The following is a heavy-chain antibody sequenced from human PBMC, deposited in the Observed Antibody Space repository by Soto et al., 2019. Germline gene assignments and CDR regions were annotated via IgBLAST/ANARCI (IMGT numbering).Heavy chain of an antibody. V-gene: IGHV4-31*03. J-gene: IGHJ5*02. CDR1: GGSITGGGYY. CDR3: ARDPAP. CDR2: IYNSGTT. Sequence: QVQLQESGPGLVKPSETLSLTCTVSGGSITGGGYYWSWTRQHPGKGLEWIGYIYNSGTTYYNPSLKSRVTISVDTSKNQFSLKLTSVTAADTAVYYCARDPAPWGQGTLVTVSS.